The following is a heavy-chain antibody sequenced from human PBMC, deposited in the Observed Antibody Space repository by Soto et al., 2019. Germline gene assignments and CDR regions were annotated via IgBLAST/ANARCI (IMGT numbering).Heavy chain of an antibody. CDR2: IKSEADGGTI. CDR1: GVTFSNVW. J-gene: IGHJ4*02. V-gene: IGHV3-15*01. D-gene: IGHD3-22*01. Sequence: EVQLVESGGGLVKPGGSLRLSCADSGVTFSNVWMNWVRQAPGKGLEWIGRIKSEADGGTIEYPVPVKGGFTISRDASKNTLYLQMDSLQSEDTAVYYCTTSNPDTSAWIGDVVYWGQGTLVTVSS. CDR3: TTSNPDTSAWIGDVVY.